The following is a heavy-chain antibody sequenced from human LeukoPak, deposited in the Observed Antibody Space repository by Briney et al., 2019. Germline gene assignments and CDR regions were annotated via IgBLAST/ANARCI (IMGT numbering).Heavy chain of an antibody. CDR3: ARGGFRGNFDY. J-gene: IGHJ4*02. V-gene: IGHV4-59*08. CDR1: GGSISNYY. D-gene: IGHD5-12*01. CDR2: IYYSGST. Sequence: SETLSLTCTVSGGSISNYYWSWIRQPPGKGLEWIGYIYYSGSTNYNPSLKSRVTISVDTSKNQFSLKLSSVTAADTAVYYCARGGFRGNFDYWGQGTLVTVSS.